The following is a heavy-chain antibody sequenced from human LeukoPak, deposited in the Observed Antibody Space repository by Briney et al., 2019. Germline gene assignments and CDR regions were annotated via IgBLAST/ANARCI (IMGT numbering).Heavy chain of an antibody. V-gene: IGHV3-49*04. Sequence: PGRSLRLSCTASGFTFGDYAMTWVRQAPGKGLEWVGFIRSKAYGGTTEYAASVKGRVTISRDDSKSIAYLQMNSLKTEDTALYYCTRVLGGSYYRLDIWGQGTVVTVFS. J-gene: IGHJ3*02. CDR2: IRSKAYGGTT. CDR1: GFTFGDYA. D-gene: IGHD1-26*01. CDR3: TRVLGGSYYRLDI.